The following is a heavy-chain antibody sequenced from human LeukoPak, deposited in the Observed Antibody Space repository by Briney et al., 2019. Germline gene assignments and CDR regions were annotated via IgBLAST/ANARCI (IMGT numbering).Heavy chain of an antibody. J-gene: IGHJ3*02. CDR3: ARQNGSSEEYDAFDI. CDR2: IYPGDSDT. D-gene: IGHD6-13*01. Sequence: GESLKISCKGSGYSFTSYWIGWVRQMPGKGLEWMGIIYPGDSDTRYSPSFQGQVTISADKSISTAYLQWSSLKASDTAMYYCARQNGSSEEYDAFDIWGQGTMVTVSS. V-gene: IGHV5-51*01. CDR1: GYSFTSYW.